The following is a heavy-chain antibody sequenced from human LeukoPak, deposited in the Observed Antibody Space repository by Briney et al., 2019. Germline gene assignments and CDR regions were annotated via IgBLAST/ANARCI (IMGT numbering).Heavy chain of an antibody. CDR1: GGTFSSYA. V-gene: IGHV1-69*13. D-gene: IGHD6-6*01. CDR3: ALSSSPLRPDY. CDR2: IIPIFHTS. J-gene: IGHJ4*02. Sequence: ASVKVSCKASGGTFSSYAFSWVRQAPGQGLEWMGGIIPIFHTSYYPQKFQGRVTITADESTSTVYMELSSLRSEDTAVYYCALSSSPLRPDYWGQGTLVTVSS.